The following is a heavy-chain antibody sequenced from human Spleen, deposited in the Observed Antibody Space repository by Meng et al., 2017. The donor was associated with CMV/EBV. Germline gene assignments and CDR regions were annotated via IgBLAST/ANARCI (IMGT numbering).Heavy chain of an antibody. J-gene: IGHJ5*02. D-gene: IGHD4-17*01. Sequence: GSLRLSCTVSGGSVSSGSYYWSWIRQPPGKGLEWIGYIYYSGSTNYNPSLKSRVTISVDTSKNQFSLKLSSVTAADTAVYYCARMTTVTTDPWGQGTLVIVSS. CDR2: IYYSGST. V-gene: IGHV4-61*01. CDR3: ARMTTVTTDP. CDR1: GGSVSSGSYY.